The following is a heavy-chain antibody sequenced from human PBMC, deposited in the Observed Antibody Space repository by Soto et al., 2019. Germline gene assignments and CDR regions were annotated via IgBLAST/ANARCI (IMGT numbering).Heavy chain of an antibody. CDR3: ARRIEAPSGYYYYALDV. J-gene: IGHJ6*02. Sequence: PGESLNIYCKFPGYTYRDYWLHLVRQTPGKSLEWVGGIDPTDSKAIFRQAFQGHVTISADKPITSIYQQSSSLTSSDSAMYYWARRIEAPSGYYYYALDVWGQGTTVTVSS. D-gene: IGHD2-21*01. V-gene: IGHV5-10-1*01. CDR2: IDPTDSKA. CDR1: GYTYRDYW.